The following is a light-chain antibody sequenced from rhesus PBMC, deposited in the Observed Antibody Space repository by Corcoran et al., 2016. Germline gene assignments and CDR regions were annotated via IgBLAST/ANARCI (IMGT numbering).Light chain of an antibody. Sequence: DIQMTQPPSSLSASVGDTVTITCRASQSLSSWLAWYQQKPGKAPKLLFYKASRLQRGVPSRFSGGGSRTDFTLTISSLQSEDFAAYNCPQYSSSPYRFGQETKVEIK. V-gene: IGKV1-22*01. J-gene: IGKJ2*01. CDR2: KAS. CDR3: PQYSSSPYR. CDR1: QSLSSW.